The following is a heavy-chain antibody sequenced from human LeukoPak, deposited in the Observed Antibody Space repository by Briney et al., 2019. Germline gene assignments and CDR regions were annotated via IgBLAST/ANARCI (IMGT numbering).Heavy chain of an antibody. CDR1: GGSISSSSYY. CDR2: IYYSGST. CDR3: VCERGYSSSWLYWSLYYMDV. V-gene: IGHV4-39*07. D-gene: IGHD6-13*01. Sequence: SETLSLTCTVSGGSISSSSYYWGWIRQPPGKGLEWIGSIYYSGSTYYIPSLKSRVTVSIDTSKNQFSLKLSSVTAADTAVYYCVCERGYSSSWLYWSLYYMDVWGKGTTVTVSS. J-gene: IGHJ6*03.